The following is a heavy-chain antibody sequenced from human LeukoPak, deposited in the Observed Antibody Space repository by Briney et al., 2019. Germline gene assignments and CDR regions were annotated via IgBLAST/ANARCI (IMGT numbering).Heavy chain of an antibody. CDR2: IGTVGDT. V-gene: IGHV3-13*01. CDR3: LRDCNNIRCSGARMDV. D-gene: IGHD2/OR15-2a*01. J-gene: IGHJ6*02. CDR1: GFTFSNYD. Sequence: GESLRLSCAASGFTFSNYDMHWVRQATGKGLGWVSSIGTVGDTYYSDSVKGRFTISRENAKNSWYLQMSSLRAGDTAVYYCLRDCNNIRCSGARMDVWGQGTTVIVSS.